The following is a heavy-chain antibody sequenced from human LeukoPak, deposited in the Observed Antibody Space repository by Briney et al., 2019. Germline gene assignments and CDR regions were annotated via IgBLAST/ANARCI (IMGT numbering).Heavy chain of an antibody. V-gene: IGHV4-59*01. CDR3: ARVPSVGRGYADDAFDV. J-gene: IGHJ3*01. D-gene: IGHD2-2*01. CDR1: GGSMGSYY. Sequence: SETLSLTCTVSGGSMGSYYWSWIRQPPGKGLEWIAYIYNTGSTHYNPSLKSRVTISVDPSKNQFSLNLSSATAADTAVYYCARVPSVGRGYADDAFDVWGQGTMVTVSS. CDR2: IYNTGST.